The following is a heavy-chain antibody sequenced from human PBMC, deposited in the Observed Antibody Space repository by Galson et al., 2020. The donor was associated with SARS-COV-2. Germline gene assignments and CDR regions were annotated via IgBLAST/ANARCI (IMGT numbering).Heavy chain of an antibody. Sequence: GGSLRLSCAASGFTFSSYAMHWVRQAPGKGLEWVAVISYDGSNKYYADSVKGRFTISRDNSKNTLYLQMNSLRAEDTAVYYCARDLGYCSVGSCYSLRYWGQGTLVTVS. D-gene: IGHD2-15*01. CDR2: ISYDGSNK. CDR1: GFTFSSYA. J-gene: IGHJ4*02. V-gene: IGHV3-30*04. CDR3: ARDLGYCSVGSCYSLRY.